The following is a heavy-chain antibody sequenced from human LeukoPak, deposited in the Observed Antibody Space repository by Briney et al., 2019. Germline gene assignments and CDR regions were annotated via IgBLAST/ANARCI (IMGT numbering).Heavy chain of an antibody. V-gene: IGHV1-2*02. J-gene: IGHJ4*02. CDR1: GYTFTCYY. D-gene: IGHD2-2*01. Sequence: ASVKVSCKASGYTFTCYYMHWVRQAPGQGLEWMGWINPNSGGTNYAQKFQGRVTMTRDTSISTAYMELSRLRSDDTAVYYCARGYCSSTSCYYYFDYWGQGTLVTVSS. CDR2: INPNSGGT. CDR3: ARGYCSSTSCYYYFDY.